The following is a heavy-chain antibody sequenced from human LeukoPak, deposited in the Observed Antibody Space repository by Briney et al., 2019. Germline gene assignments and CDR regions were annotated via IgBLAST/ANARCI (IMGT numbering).Heavy chain of an antibody. CDR1: GFTFSSYW. Sequence: PGGSLRLSCAASGFTFSSYWMHWVRQAPGKGLVWVSRINSDGSSTSYADSVKGRFTISRDNAKNSLYLQMNSLRAEDTALYYCAREQSYSEEIVVVNPPFDYWGQGTLVTVSS. D-gene: IGHD2-21*01. CDR2: INSDGSST. CDR3: AREQSYSEEIVVVNPPFDY. V-gene: IGHV3-74*01. J-gene: IGHJ4*02.